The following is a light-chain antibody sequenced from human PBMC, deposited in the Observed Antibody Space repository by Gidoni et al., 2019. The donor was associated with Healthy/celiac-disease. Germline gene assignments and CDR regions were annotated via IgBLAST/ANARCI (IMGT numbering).Light chain of an antibody. V-gene: IGKV3-20*01. J-gene: IGKJ1*01. CDR3: QQYGSSRT. CDR2: DAS. Sequence: DIVLTQSPGTLSLSTGERATLSCRASQSVSSSYLAWYQKKPGQAPRLLIYDASSRATGIPDRCSGSGSGTDFTLTISRLEPEDVAVYYCQQYGSSRTFGQGTKVEIK. CDR1: QSVSSSY.